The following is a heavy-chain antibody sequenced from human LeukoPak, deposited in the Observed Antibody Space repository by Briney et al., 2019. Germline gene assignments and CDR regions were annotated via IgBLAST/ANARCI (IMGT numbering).Heavy chain of an antibody. CDR3: AKYGNSGWVIDN. J-gene: IGHJ4*02. CDR2: IYYTGGT. V-gene: IGHV4-59*08. Sequence: SETLSLTCTVSGGSIGSDYWTWIRQPPGKGLEYIGYIYYTGGTNYNPSLKSRVTISVDTSKNQFSLELSSVTAADTVVYFCAKYGNSGWVIDNWGQGTLVTVSS. D-gene: IGHD6-19*01. CDR1: GGSIGSDY.